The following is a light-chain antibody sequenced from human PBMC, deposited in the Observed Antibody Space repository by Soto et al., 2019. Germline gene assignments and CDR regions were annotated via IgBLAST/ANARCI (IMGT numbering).Light chain of an antibody. Sequence: EIVLTQSPGTLSLSPGERATLSCRASQSVSSNYLAWYRQTPGQAPRLLIYGASNRATGIPDRFSGSGSGTDFTLIISRLEPEDFALYYCQQYGSSPWTFGQGTKVEIK. CDR2: GAS. CDR1: QSVSSNY. CDR3: QQYGSSPWT. V-gene: IGKV3-20*01. J-gene: IGKJ1*01.